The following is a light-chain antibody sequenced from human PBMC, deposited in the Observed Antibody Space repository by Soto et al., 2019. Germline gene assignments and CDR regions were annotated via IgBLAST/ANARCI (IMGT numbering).Light chain of an antibody. CDR2: EVT. CDR1: SSDVGSYNR. J-gene: IGLJ1*01. V-gene: IGLV2-18*02. Sequence: QSVLTQPPSVSGSPGQSVSVSCTGNSSDVGSYNRVSWYQQPPGTAPKLIIYEVTQRPSGVPDRFAGSKSGNSASLTISGLQAEDEADYYCSSYTSTSTYVFGTGTKVTVL. CDR3: SSYTSTSTYV.